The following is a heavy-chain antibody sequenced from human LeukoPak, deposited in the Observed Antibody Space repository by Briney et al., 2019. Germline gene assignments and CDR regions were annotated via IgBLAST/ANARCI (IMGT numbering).Heavy chain of an antibody. V-gene: IGHV4-31*03. CDR2: IYYSGST. J-gene: IGHJ4*02. D-gene: IGHD2-15*01. CDR3: ARALTATATRGYFDY. Sequence: PSETLSLTCTVSGGSISSGGYYWSWIRQHPGKGLEWIGYIYYSGSTYYNPSLKSRVTISVDTSKNQFSLKLSSVTAADTAVYYCARALTATATRGYFDYWGQGTLVTVSS. CDR1: GGSISSGGYY.